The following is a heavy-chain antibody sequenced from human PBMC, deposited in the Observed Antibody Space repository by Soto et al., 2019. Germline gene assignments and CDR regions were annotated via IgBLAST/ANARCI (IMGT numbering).Heavy chain of an antibody. CDR2: ISSSSSYI. CDR1: GFTFSSYR. V-gene: IGHV3-21*01. CDR3: ASDSSSWSYFDY. Sequence: EVQLVESGGGLVKPGGSLRLSCTASGFTFSSYRMNWVRQAPGKGLEWISSISSSSSYIYYADSVKGRFTISRDNAKNSLYLQMNSLRAEDTAVYYCASDSSSWSYFDYWGQGTLVTVSS. D-gene: IGHD6-13*01. J-gene: IGHJ4*02.